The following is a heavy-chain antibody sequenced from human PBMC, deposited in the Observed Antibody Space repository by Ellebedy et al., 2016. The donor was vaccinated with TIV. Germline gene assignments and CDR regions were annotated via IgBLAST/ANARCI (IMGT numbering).Heavy chain of an antibody. Sequence: ASVKVSCXASGYTFTSYAMHWVRQAPGQRLEWMGWINAGNGNTKYSQKFQGRVTITRDTSASTAYMELSSLRSEDTAVYYCARREGFGESTPDAFDIWGQGTMVTVSS. CDR2: INAGNGNT. J-gene: IGHJ3*02. CDR1: GYTFTSYA. CDR3: ARREGFGESTPDAFDI. D-gene: IGHD3-10*01. V-gene: IGHV1-3*01.